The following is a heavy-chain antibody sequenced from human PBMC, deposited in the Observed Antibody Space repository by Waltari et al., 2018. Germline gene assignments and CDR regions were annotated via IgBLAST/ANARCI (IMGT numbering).Heavy chain of an antibody. CDR2: VYYSGST. V-gene: IGHV4-39*01. D-gene: IGHD6-6*01. J-gene: IGHJ3*02. CDR1: GGSISSSAYY. CDR3: ARKGRDSSSSRKAFDI. Sequence: QLQLQESGPGLVKPSETLSLTCTVSGGSISSSAYYWDWIRQPPVKGLEWIGSVYYSGSTSYNSSLKSRVTISVDTSKNQFSLILSSVTAADTAVYYCARKGRDSSSSRKAFDIWGQGTMVTVSS.